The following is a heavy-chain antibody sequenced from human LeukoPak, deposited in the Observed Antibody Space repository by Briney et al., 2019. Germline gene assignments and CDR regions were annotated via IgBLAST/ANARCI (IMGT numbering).Heavy chain of an antibody. CDR3: ARRIRSDDFDF. D-gene: IGHD2-15*01. J-gene: IGHJ4*02. CDR1: GSTFTNYD. CDR2: MNPNTGNT. Sequence: ASVKVSCKASGSTFTNYDINWVRQASGQGLEWMGWMNPNTGNTGYAQKFQGRVTMTRHTSISTAYMELSSLRSDDTAVYFCARRIRSDDFDFWGQGTLVTVSS. V-gene: IGHV1-8*01.